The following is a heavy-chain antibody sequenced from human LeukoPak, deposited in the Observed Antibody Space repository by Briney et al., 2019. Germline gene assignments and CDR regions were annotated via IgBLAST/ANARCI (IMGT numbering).Heavy chain of an antibody. Sequence: SETLSLTCAVYGGSFSGYYWSWIRQPPGKGLEWIGEINHSGSTNYNPSLKSRVTISVDRSKNQFSLKLSSVTAADTAVYYCAASTVTFLDDAFDIWGQGTMVTVSS. D-gene: IGHD4-17*01. CDR2: INHSGST. V-gene: IGHV4-34*01. J-gene: IGHJ3*02. CDR1: GGSFSGYY. CDR3: AASTVTFLDDAFDI.